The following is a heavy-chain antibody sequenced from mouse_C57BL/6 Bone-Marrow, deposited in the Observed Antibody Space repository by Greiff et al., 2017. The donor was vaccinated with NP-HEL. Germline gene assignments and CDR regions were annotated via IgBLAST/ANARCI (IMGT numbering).Heavy chain of an antibody. CDR1: GYTFTSYW. J-gene: IGHJ3*01. D-gene: IGHD1-1*01. Sequence: QVQLQQPGAELVKPGASVKLSCKASGYTFTSYWMQWVKQRPGQGLEWIGEIDPSDSYTNYNQKFKGKATLTVDTSSSTAYMQLSSLTSEDSAVYYCATHYGGSYESAYWGKGTLVTVSA. V-gene: IGHV1-50*01. CDR3: ATHYGGSYESAY. CDR2: IDPSDSYT.